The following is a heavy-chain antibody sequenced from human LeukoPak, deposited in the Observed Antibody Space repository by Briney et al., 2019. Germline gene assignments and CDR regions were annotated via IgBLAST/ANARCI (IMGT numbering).Heavy chain of an antibody. V-gene: IGHV3-21*01. CDR2: TTSSSSYI. D-gene: IGHD3-22*01. Sequence: GGSLRLSCAASGFTFSSYNMNWVRQAPGKGLEWVSSTTSSSSYIYYADSVKGRFTISRDNAKSSVYLQMNSLRAEDTAVYYCARVQYYYDSSGYYYWGWFDYWGQGTLVTVSS. J-gene: IGHJ4*02. CDR3: ARVQYYYDSSGYYYWGWFDY. CDR1: GFTFSSYN.